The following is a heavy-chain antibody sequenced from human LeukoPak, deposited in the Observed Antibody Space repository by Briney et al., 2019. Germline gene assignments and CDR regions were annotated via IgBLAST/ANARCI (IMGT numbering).Heavy chain of an antibody. Sequence: GRSLRLSCAASGFTFSSYAMHWVRQAPGKGLEWVAVISYDGSNKYYADSVKGRFTISRDNSKNTLYLQMNSLRAEDTAVYYCAKDLPYLLYYFDYWGQGTLVTVSS. CDR1: GFTFSSYA. V-gene: IGHV3-30-3*02. CDR2: ISYDGSNK. J-gene: IGHJ4*02. CDR3: AKDLPYLLYYFDY. D-gene: IGHD3-10*01.